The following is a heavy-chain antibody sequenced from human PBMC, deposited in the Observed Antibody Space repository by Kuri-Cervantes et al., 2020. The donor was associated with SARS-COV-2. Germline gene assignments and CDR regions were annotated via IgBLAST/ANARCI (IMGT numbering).Heavy chain of an antibody. CDR3: ARDSPDSSSWYYYSYGMDV. Sequence: LSLTCAASGFTFSSYSMNWVRQAPGKGLEWVSSISSSSSYIYYADSVKGRFTISRDKAKNSLYLQMNSLRAEDTAVYYCARDSPDSSSWYYYSYGMDVWGQGTTVTVSS. D-gene: IGHD6-13*01. CDR2: ISSSSSYI. V-gene: IGHV3-21*01. J-gene: IGHJ6*02. CDR1: GFTFSSYS.